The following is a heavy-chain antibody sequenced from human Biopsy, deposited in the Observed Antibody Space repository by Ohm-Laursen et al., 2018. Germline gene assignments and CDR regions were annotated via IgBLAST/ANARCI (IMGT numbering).Heavy chain of an antibody. CDR3: ARGSNEFGGLYFPR. V-gene: IGHV4-59*11. Sequence: TLSLTCTVSGGSFTGHYWSWIRQPPGKGLEWIGHISYTGYTSYNASLKSRVTISVDTSRDHFYLRLSSLTAADTAVYYCARGSNEFGGLYFPRWGQGTLLTVSS. D-gene: IGHD2/OR15-2a*01. CDR1: GGSFTGHY. CDR2: ISYTGYT. J-gene: IGHJ4*02.